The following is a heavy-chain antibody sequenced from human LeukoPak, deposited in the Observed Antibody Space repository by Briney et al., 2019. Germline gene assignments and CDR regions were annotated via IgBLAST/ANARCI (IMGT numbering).Heavy chain of an antibody. CDR3: ARGRRVCSSTSCPHYYFDY. D-gene: IGHD2-2*01. CDR1: GGSISSYY. Sequence: SETLSFTCTVSGGSISSYYWSWIRQPPGKGLEWIGYIYYSGSTNYNPSLKSRVTISVDTSKNQFSLKLSSVTAADTAVYYCARGRRVCSSTSCPHYYFDYWGQGTLVTVSS. J-gene: IGHJ4*02. CDR2: IYYSGST. V-gene: IGHV4-59*01.